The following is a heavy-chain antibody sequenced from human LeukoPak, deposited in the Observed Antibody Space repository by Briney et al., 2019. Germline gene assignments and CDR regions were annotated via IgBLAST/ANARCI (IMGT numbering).Heavy chain of an antibody. CDR2: INPSGGST. J-gene: IGHJ4*02. D-gene: IGHD5-12*01. CDR3: ARDERLRSFGIGYYFDY. V-gene: IGHV1-46*01. CDR1: GYTFTSYY. Sequence: ASVKVSCKASGYTFTSYYMHWVRQAPGQGLEWMGIINPSGGSTSYAQKFQGRVTMTKDTSTSTVYMELSSLRSEDTAVYYCARDERLRSFGIGYYFDYWGQGTLVTVSS.